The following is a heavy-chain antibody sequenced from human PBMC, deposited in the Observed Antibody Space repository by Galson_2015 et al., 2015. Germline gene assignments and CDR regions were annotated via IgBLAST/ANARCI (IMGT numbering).Heavy chain of an antibody. CDR3: ARTLRGYSYGRFYYYGMDV. V-gene: IGHV2-70*01. CDR1: GFELSASGMC. J-gene: IGHJ6*02. D-gene: IGHD5-18*01. Sequence: PALVKPTQTLTLTCSFSGFELSASGMCVSWIRQPPGKALEWLALIAWDDNKHFSTSLGTRLTISKDTSRDQVVLTVTNVDPVDTATYYCARTLRGYSYGRFYYYGMDVWGQGTTVTVSS. CDR2: IAWDDNK.